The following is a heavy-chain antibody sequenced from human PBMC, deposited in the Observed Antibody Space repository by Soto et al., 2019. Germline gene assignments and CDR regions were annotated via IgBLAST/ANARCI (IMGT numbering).Heavy chain of an antibody. V-gene: IGHV3-30*09. CDR1: GFTFSSYA. Sequence: QVQLVESGGGVVQPGRSLRLSCAASGFTFSSYAMHWVRQAPGKGLEWVAVISYDGSNKYYADSVKGRFAISREDSKNTLYLQMRSLSAEARAVDSCARAPRPPVFGFDSWGHGTLVTVS. CDR2: ISYDGSNK. J-gene: IGHJ5*01. CDR3: ARAPRPPVFGFDS. D-gene: IGHD3-3*01.